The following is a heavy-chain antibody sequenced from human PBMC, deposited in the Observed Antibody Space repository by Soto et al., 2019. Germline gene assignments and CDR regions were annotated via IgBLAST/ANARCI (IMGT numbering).Heavy chain of an antibody. V-gene: IGHV1-69*12. CDR3: ARPIVLVPAAIGWFDP. Sequence: QVQLVQSGAAVKKPGSSVKVSCKASGGTFSSYAISWVRQAPGQGLEWMGGIIPIFGTANYAQKFQGRVTITADESTSTAYMELSSLRSEDTAVYYCARPIVLVPAAIGWFDPWGQGTLVTVSS. D-gene: IGHD2-2*02. J-gene: IGHJ5*02. CDR2: IIPIFGTA. CDR1: GGTFSSYA.